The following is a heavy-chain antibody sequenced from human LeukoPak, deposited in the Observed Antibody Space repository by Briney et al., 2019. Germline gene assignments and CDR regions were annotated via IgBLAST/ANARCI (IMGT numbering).Heavy chain of an antibody. CDR2: ISAYNGNT. J-gene: IGHJ6*03. CDR3: ARVLITMVRGVIIGSHYYYMDV. Sequence: ASVKVSCKASGYTFTSYCIIWVRQAPGQGLEWMGWISAYNGNTNYAQKLQGRVTMTTDTSTSTAYMELRSLRSDDTAVYYCARVLITMVRGVIIGSHYYYMDVWGKGTTVTISS. CDR1: GYTFTSYC. V-gene: IGHV1-18*01. D-gene: IGHD3-10*01.